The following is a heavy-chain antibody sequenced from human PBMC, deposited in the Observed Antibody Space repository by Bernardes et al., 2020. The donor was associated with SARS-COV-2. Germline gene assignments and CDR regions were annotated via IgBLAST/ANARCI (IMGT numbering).Heavy chain of an antibody. Sequence: GGSLRLSCAASGFTSFVMHWVRHAPVKGLEWISVISYDGSNKYYADSVKGRFTISRDNSRDTVYLQMNSLRADDTAVYYCAAWASAGENHWGQGTLVTVSS. CDR1: GFTSFV. J-gene: IGHJ5*02. V-gene: IGHV3-30*03. CDR3: AAWASAGENH. D-gene: IGHD6-13*01. CDR2: ISYDGSNK.